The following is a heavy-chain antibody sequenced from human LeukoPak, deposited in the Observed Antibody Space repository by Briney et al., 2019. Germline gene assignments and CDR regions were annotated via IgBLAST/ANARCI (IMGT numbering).Heavy chain of an antibody. D-gene: IGHD3-22*01. Sequence: GGSLRLSCAASGFTFNNYWMHWVRQAPGKGLVWVSGINSDGSSATYADSVKGRLTISRDNAKNTLYLEMNSLRAEDMAVYYCAIGVVITTGFDYWGQGTLVTVSS. CDR3: AIGVVITTGFDY. CDR1: GFTFNNYW. J-gene: IGHJ4*02. V-gene: IGHV3-74*01. CDR2: INSDGSSA.